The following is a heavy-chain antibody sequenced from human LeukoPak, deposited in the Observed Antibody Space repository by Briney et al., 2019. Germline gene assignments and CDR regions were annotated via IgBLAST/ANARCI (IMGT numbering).Heavy chain of an antibody. V-gene: IGHV4-59*01. J-gene: IGHJ4*02. CDR2: IYYSGST. D-gene: IGHD5-24*01. CDR1: GGSISSYY. CDR3: ARGYNYGYFDY. Sequence: SETQSLTCTVSGGSISSYYWSWIRQPPGKGLEWIGYIYYSGSTNYNPSLKSRVTISVDTSKNQFSLKLSSVTAADTAVYYCARGYNYGYFDYWGQGTLVTVSS.